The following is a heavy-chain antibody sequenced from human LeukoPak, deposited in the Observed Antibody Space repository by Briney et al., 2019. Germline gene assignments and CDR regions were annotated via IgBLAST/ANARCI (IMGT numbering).Heavy chain of an antibody. CDR3: ARPYYCSTTSCSYGLAY. CDR2: ISSDGTNQ. D-gene: IGHD2-2*01. CDR1: GFTLSSYA. V-gene: IGHV3-30*04. J-gene: IGHJ4*02. Sequence: GGSLRLSCVVSGFTLSSYAMHWVRQAPGKGLEWVTAISSDGTNQHYADSVKGRFTISRDNSKNTLYLQMNSLRVDDTAVYYCARPYYCSTTSCSYGLAYWGQGTLVTVSS.